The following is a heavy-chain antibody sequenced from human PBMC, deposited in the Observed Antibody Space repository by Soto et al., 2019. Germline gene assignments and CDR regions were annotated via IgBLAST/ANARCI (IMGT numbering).Heavy chain of an antibody. D-gene: IGHD3-3*01. CDR1: GGSISSSSYY. V-gene: IGHV4-39*01. CDR2: IYYSGST. J-gene: IGHJ4*02. Sequence: SETLSLTCTVSGGSISSSSYYWGWIRQPPGKGLEWIGSIYYSGSTYYNPSLKSRVTISVDTSKNQFSLKLSSVTAADTAVYYCARHLGGFTLGVVMEWVTWGQGTLVTVSS. CDR3: ARHLGGFTLGVVMEWVT.